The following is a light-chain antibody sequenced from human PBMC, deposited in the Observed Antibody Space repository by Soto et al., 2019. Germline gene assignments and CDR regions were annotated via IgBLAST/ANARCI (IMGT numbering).Light chain of an antibody. CDR1: QSVGRY. J-gene: IGKJ3*01. Sequence: EILLTQSPATLSLSPGERAVLSCRASQSVGRYLAWYQQRPGQAPRLLIFDASTRPAGIPARFSASGSGTDFTLTISSLEPEDFAIYYCQAGISWVTFGPGT. CDR3: QAGISWVT. CDR2: DAS. V-gene: IGKV3-11*01.